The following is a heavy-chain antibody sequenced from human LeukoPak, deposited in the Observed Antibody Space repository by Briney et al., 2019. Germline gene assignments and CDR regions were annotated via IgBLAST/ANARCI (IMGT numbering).Heavy chain of an antibody. Sequence: GALRLSCAASGFTFSNYGMNWVRQAPGKGLEWVSGISPSGGITYYTDSVRGRFTISRDNSKNTVSLQMNSLRGEDTAVYYCAKSGYNRFDYWGQGTLVTVSS. V-gene: IGHV3-23*01. CDR1: GFTFSNYG. J-gene: IGHJ4*02. D-gene: IGHD5-24*01. CDR3: AKSGYNRFDY. CDR2: ISPSGGIT.